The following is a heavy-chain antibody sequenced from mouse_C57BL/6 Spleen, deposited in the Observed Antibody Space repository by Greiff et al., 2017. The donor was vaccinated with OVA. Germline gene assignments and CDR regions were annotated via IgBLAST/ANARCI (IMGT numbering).Heavy chain of an antibody. CDR3: ATGTDAMDY. D-gene: IGHD4-1*01. CDR1: GYTFTDYN. J-gene: IGHJ4*01. Sequence: EVKLQESGPELVKPGASVKIPCKASGYTFTDYNMDWVKQSHGKSLEWIGDINPNNGGTIYNQKFKGKATLTVDKSSSTAYMELRSLTSEDTAVYYCATGTDAMDYWGQGTSVTVSS. CDR2: INPNNGGT. V-gene: IGHV1-18*01.